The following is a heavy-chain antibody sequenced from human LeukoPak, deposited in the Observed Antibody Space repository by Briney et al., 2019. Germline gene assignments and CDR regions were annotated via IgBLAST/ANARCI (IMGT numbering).Heavy chain of an antibody. CDR3: ARDLGLTPSDY. J-gene: IGHJ4*02. CDR1: GFTFSDHY. V-gene: IGHV3-72*01. Sequence: TGGSLRLSCAASGFTFSDHYMDWVRQAPGKGLEWVGRTRNKANSYTTEYAASVKGRFTISRDDSKNSLYLQMNSLKTEDTAVYYCARDLGLTPSDYWGQGTLVTVSS. CDR2: TRNKANSYTT. D-gene: IGHD3/OR15-3a*01.